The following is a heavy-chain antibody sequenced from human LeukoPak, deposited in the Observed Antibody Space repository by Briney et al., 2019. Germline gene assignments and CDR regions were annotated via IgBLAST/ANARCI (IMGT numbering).Heavy chain of an antibody. J-gene: IGHJ4*02. CDR1: GFTFSSYG. CDR2: ISYDGSNK. V-gene: IGHV3-30*18. Sequence: GRSLRLSCAASGFTFSSYGMHWVRQAPGKGLEGVAVISYDGSNKYYADSVKGRFTISRDNSKNTLYLQMNSLRAEDTAVYYCAKGGRYNWNDGSFDYWGQGTLVTVSS. CDR3: AKGGRYNWNDGSFDY. D-gene: IGHD1-1*01.